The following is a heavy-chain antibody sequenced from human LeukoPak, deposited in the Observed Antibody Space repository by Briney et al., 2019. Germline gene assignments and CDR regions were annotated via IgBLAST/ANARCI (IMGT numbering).Heavy chain of an antibody. D-gene: IGHD4-17*01. CDR3: AREDHGDSAEGYYFDY. J-gene: IGHJ4*02. V-gene: IGHV4-59*01. CDR1: GGSISSYY. Sequence: SETLSLTCTVSGGSISSYYWSWIRQPPGKGLEWIGYIYYSGSTNYNPSLKSRVTISVDTSKNQFSLKLSSVTAADTAVYYCAREDHGDSAEGYYFDYWGQGTLVTVSS. CDR2: IYYSGST.